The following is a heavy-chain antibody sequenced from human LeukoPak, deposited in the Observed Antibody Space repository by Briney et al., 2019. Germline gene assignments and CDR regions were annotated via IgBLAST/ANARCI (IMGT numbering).Heavy chain of an antibody. V-gene: IGHV3-66*02. J-gene: IGHJ3*02. Sequence: GGSLRLSRAASGFTVSSNYMSWVRQAPGKGLEWVSVIYSGGSTYYADSVKGRFTISRDNSKNTLYLQMNSLRAEDTAVYYCARALDTAMVWNAFDIWGQGTMVTVSS. CDR1: GFTVSSNY. CDR2: IYSGGST. CDR3: ARALDTAMVWNAFDI. D-gene: IGHD5-18*01.